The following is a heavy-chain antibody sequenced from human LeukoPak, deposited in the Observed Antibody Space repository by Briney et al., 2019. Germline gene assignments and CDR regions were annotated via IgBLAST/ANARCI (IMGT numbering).Heavy chain of an antibody. CDR1: GFTFPSYA. D-gene: IGHD2-21*01. CDR3: AKGDSSGAFDY. Sequence: GGSLRLSCAASGFTFPSYAMAWVRQAPGKGLEWVAVVLYDGSNKYYADSVKGRFTISRDQSKNTLSLQMNSLRTEDTAVYYCAKGDSSGAFDYWGQGTLVTVSS. CDR2: VLYDGSNK. V-gene: IGHV3-30*18. J-gene: IGHJ4*02.